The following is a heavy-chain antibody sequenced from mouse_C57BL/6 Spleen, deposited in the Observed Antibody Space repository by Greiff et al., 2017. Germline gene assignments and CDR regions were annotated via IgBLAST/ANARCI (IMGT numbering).Heavy chain of an antibody. J-gene: IGHJ2*01. Sequence: GGGLVQPKGSLKLSCAASGFSFNTYAMNWVRQAPGKGLEWVARIRSKSNNYATYYADSVKDRFTISRDDSESMLYLQMNNLKTEDTAMYYCVRQSSSYLYYFDYWGQGTTLTVSS. D-gene: IGHD1-1*01. CDR2: IRSKSNNYAT. CDR1: GFSFNTYA. CDR3: VRQSSSYLYYFDY. V-gene: IGHV10-1*01.